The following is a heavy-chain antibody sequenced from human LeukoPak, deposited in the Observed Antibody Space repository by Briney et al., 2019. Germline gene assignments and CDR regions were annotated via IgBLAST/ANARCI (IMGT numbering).Heavy chain of an antibody. Sequence: GGSLRLSCAASGFTFSSYAMSWVRQAPGKGLEWVSAVSGSGGSTHYADSVTGRLTISRDNSKNTLYLQMNSLRAEDTAVYYCAKVYYDSPRGDAFDIWGQGTMVTVSS. V-gene: IGHV3-23*01. CDR3: AKVYYDSPRGDAFDI. CDR2: VSGSGGST. J-gene: IGHJ3*02. CDR1: GFTFSSYA. D-gene: IGHD3-22*01.